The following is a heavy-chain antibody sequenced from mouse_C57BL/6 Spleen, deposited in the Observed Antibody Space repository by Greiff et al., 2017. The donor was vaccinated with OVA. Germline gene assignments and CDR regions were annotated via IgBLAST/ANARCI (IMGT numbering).Heavy chain of an antibody. J-gene: IGHJ4*01. V-gene: IGHV1-52*01. Sequence: QVQLQQPGAELVRPGSSVKLSCKASGYTFTSYWMHWVKQRPIQGLEWIGNIDPSDSETHYNQKFKDKATLTVDKSSSTAYMQLSSLTSEDSAGYYCARGDGNYGGAMDYWGQGTSVTVSS. CDR3: ARGDGNYGGAMDY. D-gene: IGHD2-1*01. CDR2: IDPSDSET. CDR1: GYTFTSYW.